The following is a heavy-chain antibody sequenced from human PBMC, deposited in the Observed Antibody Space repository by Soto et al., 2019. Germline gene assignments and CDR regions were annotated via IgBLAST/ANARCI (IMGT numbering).Heavy chain of an antibody. CDR3: ASSPPAVVPAAIRPVYNWFDP. J-gene: IGHJ5*02. V-gene: IGHV1-69*13. CDR1: GGTFSSYA. Sequence: VKVSCKASGGTFSSYAISWVRQAPGQGLEWMGGIIPIFGTANYAQKFQGRVTITADESTSTAYMELSSLRSEDTAVYYCASSPPAVVPAAIRPVYNWFDPWGQGTLVTVSS. D-gene: IGHD2-2*02. CDR2: IIPIFGTA.